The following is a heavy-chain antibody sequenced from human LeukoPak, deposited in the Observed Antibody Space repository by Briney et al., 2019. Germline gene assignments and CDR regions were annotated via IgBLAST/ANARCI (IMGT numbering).Heavy chain of an antibody. D-gene: IGHD2/OR15-2a*01. Sequence: PGGSLRLSCETSGFTFSDYWMSWVRQAPGKGLEWVGDIKQDGSKIGYADSVKGRFAISKDNAKNTVYLQMNSLRAEDTAVYYCVSFYETYWGRGTLVTVSS. CDR2: IKQDGSKI. V-gene: IGHV3-7*01. CDR3: VSFYETY. J-gene: IGHJ4*02. CDR1: GFTFSDYW.